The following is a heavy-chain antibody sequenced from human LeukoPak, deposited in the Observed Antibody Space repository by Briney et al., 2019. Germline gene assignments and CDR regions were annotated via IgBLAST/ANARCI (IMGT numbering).Heavy chain of an antibody. J-gene: IGHJ4*02. CDR1: GFTFSNYP. Sequence: GGSLRLSCAASGFTFSNYPMNWVRQAPGQGLEWISAITTDGSRTYNADPVKGRFTISRDNSTNTLYLQMHSLRAEDTAVYYCAKGNTVTPDYWGQGTLVTVSS. CDR3: AKGNTVTPDY. V-gene: IGHV3-23*01. D-gene: IGHD4-17*01. CDR2: ITTDGSRT.